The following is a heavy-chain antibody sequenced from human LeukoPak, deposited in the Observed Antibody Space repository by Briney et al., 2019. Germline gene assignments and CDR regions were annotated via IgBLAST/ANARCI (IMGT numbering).Heavy chain of an antibody. Sequence: EASVKVFCKASGGTFSSYAISWVRQAPGQGLEWMGGIIPIFGTANYAQKFQGRVTITADKSTSTAYMELSSLRSEDTAVYYCARVPGARFAIYYYMDVWGKGTTVTVSS. CDR3: ARVPGARFAIYYYMDV. J-gene: IGHJ6*03. V-gene: IGHV1-69*06. D-gene: IGHD3-10*01. CDR2: IIPIFGTA. CDR1: GGTFSSYA.